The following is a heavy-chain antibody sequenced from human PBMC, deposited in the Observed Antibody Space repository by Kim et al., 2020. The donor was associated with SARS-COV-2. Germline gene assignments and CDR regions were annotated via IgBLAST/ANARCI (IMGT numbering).Heavy chain of an antibody. CDR2: INHSGST. CDR1: GGSFSGYY. V-gene: IGHV4-34*01. CDR3: ARGGAVALYYYYGMDV. J-gene: IGHJ6*02. Sequence: SETLSLTCAVYGGSFSGYYWSWIRQPPGKGLEWIGEINHSGSTNYNPSLKSRVTISVDTSKNQFSLKLSSVTAADTAVYYCARGGAVALYYYYGMDVWGQGTTVTVSS. D-gene: IGHD6-19*01.